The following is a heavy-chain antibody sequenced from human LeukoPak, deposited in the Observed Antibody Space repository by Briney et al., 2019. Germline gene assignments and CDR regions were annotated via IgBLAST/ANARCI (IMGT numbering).Heavy chain of an antibody. J-gene: IGHJ5*02. CDR2: IYYSGST. D-gene: IGHD2-15*01. V-gene: IGHV4-59*08. CDR3: ARQGCSGGSCYYWFDP. CDR1: GGSIRSYY. Sequence: TSETLSLTCTVSGGSIRSYYWSWIRQPPGKGLEWIGYIYYSGSTNYNPSLKSRVTISVDTSKNQFSLKLSSVTAADTAVYYCARQGCSGGSCYYWFDPWGQGTLVTVSS.